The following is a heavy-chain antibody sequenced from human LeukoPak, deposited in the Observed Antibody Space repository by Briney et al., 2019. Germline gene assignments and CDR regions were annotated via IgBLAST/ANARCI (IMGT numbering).Heavy chain of an antibody. D-gene: IGHD1-14*01. CDR1: GYRVSSFA. J-gene: IGHJ3*01. CDR2: IAANNDHT. Sequence: GASVKVSCKASGYRVSSFAIIWVRQAPGQGLECLGWIAANNDHTHYALNVQGRVTMTTDTSTDTAYMELRNLRFDDTAVYFCARDKPGWGAFDVWGQGTVVTVSS. V-gene: IGHV1-18*01. CDR3: ARDKPGWGAFDV.